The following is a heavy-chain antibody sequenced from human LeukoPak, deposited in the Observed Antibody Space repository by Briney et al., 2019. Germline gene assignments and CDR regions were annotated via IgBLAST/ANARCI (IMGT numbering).Heavy chain of an antibody. CDR2: IYPGDSDT. Sequence: GESLKISFKGSGYRFTSYWIGWVRQMPGKGLEWKGIIYPGDSDTRYSPSFQDQVTISADKSISTAYLQWSSLKASDTAMYYCARHRAIGVRGVPWVGPNWFDPWGQGTLVTVSS. D-gene: IGHD3-10*01. CDR3: ARHRAIGVRGVPWVGPNWFDP. J-gene: IGHJ5*02. V-gene: IGHV5-51*01. CDR1: GYRFTSYW.